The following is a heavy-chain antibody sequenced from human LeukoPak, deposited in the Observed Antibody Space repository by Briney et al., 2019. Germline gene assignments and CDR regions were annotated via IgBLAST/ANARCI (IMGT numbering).Heavy chain of an antibody. CDR2: IRSKAYGGTT. CDR1: GFTVSSNY. Sequence: PGGSLGLSCAASGFTVSSNYMSWVRQAPGKGLEWVGFIRSKAYGGTTEYAASVKGRFTISRDDSKSIAYLQMNSLKTEDTAVYYCTRDAGCYWGQGTLVTVSS. CDR3: TRDAGCY. V-gene: IGHV3-49*04. J-gene: IGHJ4*02.